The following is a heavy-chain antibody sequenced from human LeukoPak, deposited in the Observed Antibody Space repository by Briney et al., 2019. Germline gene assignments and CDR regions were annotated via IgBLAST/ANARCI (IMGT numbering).Heavy chain of an antibody. Sequence: SETLSLTCTVSGASINNNFWTWIRHPPRKGLEWICYIYSSGSANYNPSLKSRVIFSGDTSKNQISLNLTSVTAADTAVYFCARHRDYYDTWGHGTLVTVSS. CDR2: IYSSGSA. V-gene: IGHV4-59*08. J-gene: IGHJ4*01. CDR3: ARHRDYYDT. CDR1: GASINNNF. D-gene: IGHD3-22*01.